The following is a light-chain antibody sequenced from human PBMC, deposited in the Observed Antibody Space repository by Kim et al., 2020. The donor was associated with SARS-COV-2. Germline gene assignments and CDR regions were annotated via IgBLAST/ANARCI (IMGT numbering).Light chain of an antibody. Sequence: SYELTQPPSVSVAPVKTARITCGGNNIGSKSVHWYQQKPGQAPVLVIYYDSDRPSGIPERFSGSNSGNTATLTISRVEAGDEADYYCQGWDSSSDHVVFGGGAQLTVL. CDR2: YDS. J-gene: IGLJ2*01. V-gene: IGLV3-21*04. CDR1: NIGSKS. CDR3: QGWDSSSDHVV.